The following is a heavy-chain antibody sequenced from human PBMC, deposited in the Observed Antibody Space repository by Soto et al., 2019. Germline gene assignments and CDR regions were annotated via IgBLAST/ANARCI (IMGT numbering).Heavy chain of an antibody. J-gene: IGHJ6*03. CDR3: ARGRRVRGYCSGGSCYPPYYYYYMDV. D-gene: IGHD2-15*01. CDR1: GYTFTNYG. CDR2: MNPNSGNT. Sequence: GASVKVSCKASGYTFTNYGITWVRQATGQGLEWMGWMNPNSGNTGYAQKFQGRVTMTRNTSISTAYMELSSLRSEDTAVYYCARGRRVRGYCSGGSCYPPYYYYYMDVWGKGTTVTVSS. V-gene: IGHV1-8*02.